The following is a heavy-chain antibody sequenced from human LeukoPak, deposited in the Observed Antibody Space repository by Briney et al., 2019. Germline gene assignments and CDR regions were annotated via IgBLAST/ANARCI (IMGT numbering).Heavy chain of an antibody. D-gene: IGHD3-10*02. V-gene: IGHV4-59*01. J-gene: IGHJ4*02. CDR2: IYYSGST. Sequence: SETLSLTCTVSGGSISSYYWSWIRQPPGKGLEWIGYIYYSGSTNYNPSLKSRVTISVDTSKNQFSLKLSSVTAADTAVYYCARAEFMYGELGLFDCWGQGTLVTVSS. CDR1: GGSISSYY. CDR3: ARAEFMYGELGLFDC.